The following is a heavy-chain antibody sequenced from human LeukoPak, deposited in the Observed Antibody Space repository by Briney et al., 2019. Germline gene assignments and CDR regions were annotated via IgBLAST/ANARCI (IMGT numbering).Heavy chain of an antibody. Sequence: PSETLSLTCTVSGDSIGNYYWSWIRQPPGKGLEWIGYIYYSGSTNYNPSLKSRVTISVDTSKNQFSLKLTSVTAADTAVYFCARQLDSGSYYFDYWGQGTLVTVSS. CDR1: GDSIGNYY. CDR2: IYYSGST. V-gene: IGHV4-59*08. D-gene: IGHD1-26*01. J-gene: IGHJ4*02. CDR3: ARQLDSGSYYFDY.